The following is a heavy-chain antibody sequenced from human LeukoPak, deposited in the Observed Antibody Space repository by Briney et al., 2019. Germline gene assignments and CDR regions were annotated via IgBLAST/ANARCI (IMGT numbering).Heavy chain of an antibody. CDR1: GGSISSYY. CDR2: IYYSGST. Sequence: SETLSLTCTVSGGSISSYYWSWIRQPPGKGLEWIGYIYYSGSTNYNPSLKSRVTTSVDTSKNQFSLKLSSVTAADTAVYYCARVGSSTNGEIDYWGQGTLVTVSS. V-gene: IGHV4-59*01. J-gene: IGHJ4*02. CDR3: ARVGSSTNGEIDY. D-gene: IGHD2-2*01.